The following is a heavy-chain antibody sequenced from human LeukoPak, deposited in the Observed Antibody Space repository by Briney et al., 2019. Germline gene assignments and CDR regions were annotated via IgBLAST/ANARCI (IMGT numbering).Heavy chain of an antibody. CDR1: GFTFSSYA. J-gene: IGHJ5*02. V-gene: IGHV3-23*01. D-gene: IGHD6-19*01. CDR2: ISNSGGNT. Sequence: PGGSLRLSCAASGFTFSSYAMSWVRQTPGKGLEWVSAISNSGGNTYYADPVKGRFTISRDNSKNTLYLQLNSLGAEDTAVYYCAIVRQWLVFNWFDPWGQGTLVTVSS. CDR3: AIVRQWLVFNWFDP.